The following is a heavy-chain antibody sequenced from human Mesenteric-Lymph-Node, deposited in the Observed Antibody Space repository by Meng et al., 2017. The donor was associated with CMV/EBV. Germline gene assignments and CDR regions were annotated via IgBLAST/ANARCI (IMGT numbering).Heavy chain of an antibody. CDR1: GYSISSGYY. CDR3: ARPYYDSWSGYFSEGYAMDV. CDR2: VYQSGRT. Sequence: GSLRLSCSVSGYSISSGYYWGWIRQPPGRGLEWIGNVYQSGRTYYNPSLKGRVTMFLDTYKNQFSLNLNSVTAADTAVYFCARPYYDSWSGYFSEGYAMDVWGQGTTVTVSS. D-gene: IGHD3-3*01. J-gene: IGHJ6*02. V-gene: IGHV4-38-2*02.